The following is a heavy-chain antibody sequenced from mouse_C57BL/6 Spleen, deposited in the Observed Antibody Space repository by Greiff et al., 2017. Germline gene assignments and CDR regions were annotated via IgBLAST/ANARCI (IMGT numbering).Heavy chain of an antibody. D-gene: IGHD1-1*01. CDR3: ARSSYGSGELAWFAY. CDR1: GYTFTSYW. Sequence: VQLQQPGAELVMPGASVKLSCKASGYTFTSYWMHWVKQRPGQGLEWIGEIDPSDSYTNYNQKFKGKSTLTVDKSSSTAYMQLSSLTSEDSAVYYCARSSYGSGELAWFAYWGQGTLVTVSA. V-gene: IGHV1-69*01. J-gene: IGHJ3*01. CDR2: IDPSDSYT.